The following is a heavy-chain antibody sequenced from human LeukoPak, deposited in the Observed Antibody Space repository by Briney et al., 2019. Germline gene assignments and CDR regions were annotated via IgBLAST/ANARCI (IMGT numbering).Heavy chain of an antibody. V-gene: IGHV1-2*02. Sequence: ASVKVSCKASGYTFTGYYMHWVRQAPGQGLEWMGWINPNSGGTNYAQKFQGRVTMTRDTSISTAYMELSRLRSDDTAVYYCARFLSDCSGGSCYQADYYYYMDVWGKGTTVTVSS. J-gene: IGHJ6*03. CDR3: ARFLSDCSGGSCYQADYYYYMDV. CDR2: INPNSGGT. CDR1: GYTFTGYY. D-gene: IGHD2-15*01.